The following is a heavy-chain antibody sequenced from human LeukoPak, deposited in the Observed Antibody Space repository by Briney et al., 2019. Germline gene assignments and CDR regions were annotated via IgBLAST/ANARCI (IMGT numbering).Heavy chain of an antibody. D-gene: IGHD3-10*01. CDR3: ARGARSSITMVRGVDAFDI. J-gene: IGHJ3*02. CDR1: DGSFSGYY. CDR2: INHSGST. Sequence: SETLSLTCAVYDGSFSGYYWSWIRQPPGKGLEWIGEINHSGSTNYNPSLKSRVTISVDTSKNQFSLKLSSVTAADTAVYYCARGARSSITMVRGVDAFDIWGHGTMVTVSS. V-gene: IGHV4-34*01.